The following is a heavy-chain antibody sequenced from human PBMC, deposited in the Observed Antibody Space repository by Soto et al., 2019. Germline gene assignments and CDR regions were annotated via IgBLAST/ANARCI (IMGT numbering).Heavy chain of an antibody. CDR3: ARVVPRVSNWFDP. CDR1: GGSISSGGYY. V-gene: IGHV4-31*03. CDR2: IYYSGST. J-gene: IGHJ5*02. D-gene: IGHD3-16*02. Sequence: PSETLSLTCTVSGGSISSGGYYWSWIRQHPGKGLEWIGYIYYSGSTYYNPSLKSRVTISVDTSKNQFSLKLSSVTAADTAVYYCARVVPRVSNWFDPWGQGTLVTVSS.